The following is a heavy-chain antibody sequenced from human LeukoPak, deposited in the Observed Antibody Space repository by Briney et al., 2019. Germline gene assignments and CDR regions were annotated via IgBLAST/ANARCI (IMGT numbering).Heavy chain of an antibody. Sequence: ASVKVSFTASGYTFTNYTVNWVRQAPGQGLEYMGWINTNTGNPTYAQDFAGRFVFSLDTSVTTTYLQINSLKVADSAVYYCTRGNDTTGYFTYWGQGTLVTVSS. CDR1: GYTFTNYT. J-gene: IGHJ4*02. CDR2: INTNTGNP. V-gene: IGHV7-4-1*02. D-gene: IGHD3-9*01. CDR3: TRGNDTTGYFTY.